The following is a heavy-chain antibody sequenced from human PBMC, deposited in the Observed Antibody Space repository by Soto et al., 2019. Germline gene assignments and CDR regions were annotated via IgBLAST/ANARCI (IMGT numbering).Heavy chain of an antibody. J-gene: IGHJ4*02. CDR1: GYTFTSYY. D-gene: IGHD1-20*01. CDR2: INPSGGST. V-gene: IGHV1-46*01. Sequence: QVQLVQSGAEVKKPGASVKVSCKASGYTFTSYYMHWVRQAPGQGLEWMGRINPSGGSTSCAQKFQCRFTMTRDTTRSTGCMALSSLRTEDTAAYYSPRAHNNGHNCPYDYSVQGTLITVST. CDR3: PRAHNNGHNCPYDY.